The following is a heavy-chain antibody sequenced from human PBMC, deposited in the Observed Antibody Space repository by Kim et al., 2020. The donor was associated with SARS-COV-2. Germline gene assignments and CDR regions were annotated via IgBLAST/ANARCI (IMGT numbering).Heavy chain of an antibody. CDR2: MSPDGSDT. CDR1: GYIFTNYW. J-gene: IGHJ4*02. CDR3: ARIYGAYNLSDY. Sequence: GESLKISCKGSGYIFTNYWIAWVRQVPGKGLEWVGLMSPDGSDTRYSPSFQGQVTISTDKSISTAYLQWHSLKASETAIYYCARIYGAYNLSDYWGQGTLVSVAS. V-gene: IGHV5-51*01. D-gene: IGHD4-17*01.